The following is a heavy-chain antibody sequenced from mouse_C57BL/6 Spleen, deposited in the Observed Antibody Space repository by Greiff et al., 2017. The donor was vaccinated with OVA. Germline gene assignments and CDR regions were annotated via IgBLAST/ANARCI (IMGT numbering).Heavy chain of an antibody. CDR3: ARHPDYYYGSSSFAY. J-gene: IGHJ3*01. CDR1: GFTFSSYT. CDR2: ISGGGGNT. V-gene: IGHV5-9*01. D-gene: IGHD1-1*01. Sequence: EVKLVESGGGLVKPGGSLKLSCAASGFTFSSYTMSWVRQTPEKRLEWVATISGGGGNTYYPDRVKGRFTISRDNAKNTLYLQRSSLRSEDTALDYGARHPDYYYGSSSFAYWGQGTLVTVSA.